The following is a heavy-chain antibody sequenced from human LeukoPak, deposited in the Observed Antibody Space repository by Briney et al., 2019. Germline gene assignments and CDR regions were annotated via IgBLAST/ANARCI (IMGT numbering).Heavy chain of an antibody. CDR1: GCSISSGYY. Sequence: PSETLSLTCAVSGCSISSGYYWGWIRQPPGKGLEWIGSIFHSGGTYYNPSLKSRVTISVDTSKNQFSLKLSSVTAADTAFFYCARGCCSSTSCYGIDYWGQGTLVTVSS. CDR2: IFHSGGT. V-gene: IGHV4-38-2*01. J-gene: IGHJ4*02. CDR3: ARGCCSSTSCYGIDY. D-gene: IGHD2-2*01.